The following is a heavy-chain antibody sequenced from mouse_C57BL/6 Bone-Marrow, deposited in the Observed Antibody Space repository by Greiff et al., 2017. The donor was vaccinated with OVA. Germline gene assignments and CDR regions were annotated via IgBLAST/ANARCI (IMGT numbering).Heavy chain of an antibody. V-gene: IGHV5-6*02. D-gene: IGHD1-1*01. CDR2: ISSGGSYT. CDR3: ARHRVTTVVADY. Sequence: DVKLVESGGDLVKPGGSLKLSCAASGFTFSSYGMSWVRQTPDKRLAWVATISSGGSYTYYPDSVKGRITISRDNAKNTLYLQMSSLKSEDTAMYYCARHRVTTVVADYWGQGTTLTVSS. J-gene: IGHJ2*01. CDR1: GFTFSSYG.